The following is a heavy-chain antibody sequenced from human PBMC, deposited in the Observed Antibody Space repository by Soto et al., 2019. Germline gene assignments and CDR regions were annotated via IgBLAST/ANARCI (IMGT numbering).Heavy chain of an antibody. J-gene: IGHJ4*02. CDR3: ARIRRRTNTPEARLDH. V-gene: IGHV1-18*01. CDR2: ISPYTGNR. CDR1: GYTFTSYG. Sequence: QIQLEQSGAEVKTPGASVKVSCKASGYTFTSYGISWVRQAPGQGLEWVGWISPYTGNRNYTERLQGRVTMTTDTSTSTAYMELKSLTSDDTAVYFCARIRRRTNTPEARLDHWGQGSLVTVSS.